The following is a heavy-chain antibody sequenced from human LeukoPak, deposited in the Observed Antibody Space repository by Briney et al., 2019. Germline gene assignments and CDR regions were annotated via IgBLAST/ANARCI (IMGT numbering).Heavy chain of an antibody. CDR2: ISSSSSYI. D-gene: IGHD3-3*01. V-gene: IGHV3-21*01. Sequence: GGSLRLSCAASGFTFSSYSMNWVRQAPGKGLEWVSSISSSSSYIYYADSVKGRFTISRDNAKNSLYLQMNSLRAEDTAVYYSAPFGKASDFWSCPVNWGQGTLVTVSS. CDR3: APFGKASDFWSCPVN. J-gene: IGHJ1*01. CDR1: GFTFSSYS.